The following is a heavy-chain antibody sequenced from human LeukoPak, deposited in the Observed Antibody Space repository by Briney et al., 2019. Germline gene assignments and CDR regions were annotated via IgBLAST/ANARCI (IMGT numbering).Heavy chain of an antibody. CDR2: IYHSGGT. Sequence: SETLSLTCAVSGYSISSGYYWGWIRQPPGKGLEWIGSIYHSGGTYYNPSLKSRVTISVDASKNQFSLKLSSVTAADTAVYYCARGSFGIAAAGTQYFDYWGQGTLVTVSS. V-gene: IGHV4-38-2*01. CDR3: ARGSFGIAAAGTQYFDY. J-gene: IGHJ4*02. CDR1: GYSISSGYY. D-gene: IGHD6-13*01.